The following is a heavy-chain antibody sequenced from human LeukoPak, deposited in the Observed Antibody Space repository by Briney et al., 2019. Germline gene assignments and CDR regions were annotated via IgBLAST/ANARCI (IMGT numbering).Heavy chain of an antibody. D-gene: IGHD3-22*01. CDR2: INPNSGGT. V-gene: IGHV1-2*02. J-gene: IGHJ4*02. CDR3: ARSYYDSSGYYYPAYYFDY. CDR1: GYTFTGYY. Sequence: ASVKVSCKASGYTFTGYYMHWVRQAPGQGLERMGWINPNSGGTNYAQKFQGRVTMTRDTSISTAYMELSRLRSDDTAVYYCARSYYDSSGYYYPAYYFDYWGQGTLVTVSS.